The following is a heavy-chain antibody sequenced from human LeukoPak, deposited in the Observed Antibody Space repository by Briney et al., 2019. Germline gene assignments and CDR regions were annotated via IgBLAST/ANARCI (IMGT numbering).Heavy chain of an antibody. CDR2: ISDDGSNK. CDR3: ARDQRIGGYSYGLTGNFDY. V-gene: IGHV3-30-3*01. D-gene: IGHD5-18*01. Sequence: PGGSLRLSCAASGFTFDDYAMHWVRQAPGKGLEWVAVISDDGSNKYYADSVKGRFTISRDNSKNTLYLQMNSLRTEDTAVYYCARDQRIGGYSYGLTGNFDYWGQGTLVTVSS. J-gene: IGHJ4*02. CDR1: GFTFDDYA.